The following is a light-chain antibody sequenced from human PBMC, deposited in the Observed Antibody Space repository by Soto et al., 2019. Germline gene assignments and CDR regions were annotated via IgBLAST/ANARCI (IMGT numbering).Light chain of an antibody. CDR1: SSDVGGYNY. V-gene: IGLV2-14*01. CDR2: DVS. CDR3: SSYTSSSTLDVV. Sequence: QSALTQPASVSGSPGQSITISCTGTSSDVGGYNYVSWYQQHPGKAHKLMIYDVSNRPSGVSNRFSGSKSGNTASLTISGLQAEDEADYYCSSYTSSSTLDVVFGGGTQLTVL. J-gene: IGLJ2*01.